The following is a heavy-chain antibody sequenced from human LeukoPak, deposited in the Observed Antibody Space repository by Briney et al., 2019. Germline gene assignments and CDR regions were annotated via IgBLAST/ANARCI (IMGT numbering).Heavy chain of an antibody. CDR3: ARENSNSWYLDY. V-gene: IGHV4-59*01. D-gene: IGHD6-13*01. J-gene: IGHJ4*02. Sequence: SETLSLTCTVSGGSISTYYWSWIRQPPGKGLEWIWYIYNSGSTNYNPSLKSRATISVDTSKNQFSLKLSSVTAADTAVYYCARENSNSWYLDYWGQGTLVTVSS. CDR1: GGSISTYY. CDR2: IYNSGST.